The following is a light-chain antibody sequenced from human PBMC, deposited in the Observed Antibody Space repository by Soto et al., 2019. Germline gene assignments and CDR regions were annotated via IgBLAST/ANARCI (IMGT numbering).Light chain of an antibody. V-gene: IGLV2-11*01. J-gene: IGLJ1*01. Sequence: QSALTQPRSVSGSPGQSVTISCTGTSSDFGGYNYVSWYQHHPGNAPTLMIYDVSERPSGVPDRFSGSKSGNTVSLTISGLQAEAEADYYGCSYAVTVYVFGTGTKLTVL. CDR1: SSDFGGYNY. CDR2: DVS. CDR3: CSYAVTVYV.